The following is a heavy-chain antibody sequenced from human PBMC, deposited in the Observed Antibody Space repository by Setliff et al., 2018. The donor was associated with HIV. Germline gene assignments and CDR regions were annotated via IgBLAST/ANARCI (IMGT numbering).Heavy chain of an antibody. Sequence: SETLSLTCTVSGGSISTYYWSWIRQAPGRGLEWIGYIYYTGRTNYNPSLKSRVIMSLDSSKKQFSLKLSSVTAADTAVYFCARDVGGFTVFAVPRGGFDPWGQGTRVTVSS. CDR1: GGSISTYY. V-gene: IGHV4-59*01. D-gene: IGHD3-3*01. CDR2: IYYTGRT. CDR3: ARDVGGFTVFAVPRGGFDP. J-gene: IGHJ5*02.